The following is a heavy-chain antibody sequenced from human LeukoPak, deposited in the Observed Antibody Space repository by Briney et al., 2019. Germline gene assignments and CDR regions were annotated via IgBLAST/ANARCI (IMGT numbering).Heavy chain of an antibody. V-gene: IGHV4-59*01. D-gene: IGHD6-13*01. CDR1: GGSISNYY. CDR3: ARTYSSSWFNWFDP. J-gene: IGHJ5*02. Sequence: SETLSLTGTVSGGSISNYYWSWIRQPPGKGLEWIGYIYYSGSTNYNPSLKSRVTISVDTSKNQFSLKLSSVTAADTAVYYCARTYSSSWFNWFDPWGQGTLVTVSS. CDR2: IYYSGST.